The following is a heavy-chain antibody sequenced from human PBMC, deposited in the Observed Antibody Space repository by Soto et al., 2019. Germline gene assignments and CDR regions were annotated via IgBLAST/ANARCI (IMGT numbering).Heavy chain of an antibody. D-gene: IGHD2-15*01. Sequence: EVQLLESGGGLVQPGGSLRLSCAASGFTFSSYAMSWVRQAPGQGLEWVSAISGSGGSTYYADSVKGRFTISRDHSKNTRYLQMNSLRAEDTAVYYCAKNRGGCSGGSCYSHFDYWGQGTLVTVSS. CDR3: AKNRGGCSGGSCYSHFDY. CDR2: ISGSGGST. V-gene: IGHV3-23*01. J-gene: IGHJ4*02. CDR1: GFTFSSYA.